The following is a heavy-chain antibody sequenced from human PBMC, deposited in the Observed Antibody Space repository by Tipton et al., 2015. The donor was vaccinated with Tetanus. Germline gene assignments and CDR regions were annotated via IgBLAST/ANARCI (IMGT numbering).Heavy chain of an antibody. V-gene: IGHV3-30*04. Sequence: SLRLSCAASGFTFSSYAMHWVRQAPGKGLEWVAVISYDGSNKYYADPVKGRSTISRDNSKNTLYLQMNSLRAEDTAVYYCARESGGWHYDYYYGMDVWGQGTTVTVSS. CDR1: GFTFSSYA. J-gene: IGHJ6*02. CDR2: ISYDGSNK. CDR3: ARESGGWHYDYYYGMDV. D-gene: IGHD6-19*01.